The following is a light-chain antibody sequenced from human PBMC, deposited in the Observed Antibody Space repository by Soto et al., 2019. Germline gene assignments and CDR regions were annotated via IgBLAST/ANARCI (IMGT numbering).Light chain of an antibody. Sequence: EIVMTQSPATLSVSPGERATLSCRASQSVSSNLAWYQQKPDQAPRLLIYGASTRATGIPARFSVSGSGTEFTLTISRLQSEDFAVYYCQQYNNWWTFGQGTKVEIK. V-gene: IGKV3-15*01. CDR2: GAS. J-gene: IGKJ1*01. CDR1: QSVSSN. CDR3: QQYNNWWT.